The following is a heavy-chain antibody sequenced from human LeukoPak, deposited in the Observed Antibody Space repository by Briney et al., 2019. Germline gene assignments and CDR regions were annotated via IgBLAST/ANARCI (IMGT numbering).Heavy chain of an antibody. Sequence: SETLSLTCTVSGGSISSGDYYWSWIRQPPGKGLEWIGYIYYSGSTNYNPSLKSRVTISVDTSKNQFSLKLSSVTAADTAAYYCARVDAPYYYGSGSYDYWGQGTLVTVSS. CDR1: GGSISSGDYY. CDR2: IYYSGST. J-gene: IGHJ4*02. V-gene: IGHV4-61*08. CDR3: ARVDAPYYYGSGSYDY. D-gene: IGHD3-10*01.